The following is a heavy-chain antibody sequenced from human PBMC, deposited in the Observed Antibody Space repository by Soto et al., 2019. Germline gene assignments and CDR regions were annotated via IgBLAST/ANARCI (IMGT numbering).Heavy chain of an antibody. CDR3: ARVSRDFYGMDV. J-gene: IGHJ6*02. Sequence: QVQLVESGGGVVQPGRSLRLSCVASESMFGSYGMYWVRQAPDKGLEWVAVIWYDGSIKHYADSVKGRFTISRDNSKNTLQLQMNSLRAQDTAVYYCARVSRDFYGMDVWGQGTAVIVSS. CDR2: IWYDGSIK. CDR1: ESMFGSYG. V-gene: IGHV3-33*01.